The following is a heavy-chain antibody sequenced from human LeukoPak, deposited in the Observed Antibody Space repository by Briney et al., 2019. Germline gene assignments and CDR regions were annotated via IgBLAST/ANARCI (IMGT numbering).Heavy chain of an antibody. D-gene: IGHD2-8*01. J-gene: IGHJ5*02. Sequence: PSETLSLTCTVSGGSISSSSYYWGWIRQPPGKGLEWIGSIYYSGSTYYNPSLKSRVTISVDTSKNQFSLKLSSVTAADTAVYYCARDFPGYCTNGVCSGWFDPWGQGTLVTVSS. V-gene: IGHV4-39*07. CDR2: IYYSGST. CDR3: ARDFPGYCTNGVCSGWFDP. CDR1: GGSISSSSYY.